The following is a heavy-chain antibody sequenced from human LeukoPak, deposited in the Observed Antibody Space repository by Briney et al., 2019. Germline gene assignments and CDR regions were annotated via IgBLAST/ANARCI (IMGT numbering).Heavy chain of an antibody. J-gene: IGHJ4*02. CDR1: GFTFSSYA. CDR2: ISGSGGST. CDR3: AKEMAAAGYFDY. Sequence: GGSLRLSCTASGFTFSSYAMSWVRQAPGKGLEWVSAISGSGGSTYYADSVEGRFTNSRDESKNTQYLQMNSLRAEDTAVYYCAKEMAAAGYFDYWGQGTLVTVSS. V-gene: IGHV3-23*01. D-gene: IGHD6-13*01.